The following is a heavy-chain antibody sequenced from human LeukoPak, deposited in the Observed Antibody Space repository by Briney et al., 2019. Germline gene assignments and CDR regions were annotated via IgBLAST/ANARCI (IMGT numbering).Heavy chain of an antibody. CDR3: ARDRGYCSSTSCLDYDY. V-gene: IGHV3-33*01. D-gene: IGHD2-2*01. CDR2: IWYDGSNK. Sequence: AGSSLRLSCAASGFTFSSYGMHWVRQAPGKGLEWVAVIWYDGSNKYYADSVKGRFTISRDNSKNTLYLQMNSLRAEDTAVYYCARDRGYCSSTSCLDYDYWGQGTLVTVSS. J-gene: IGHJ4*02. CDR1: GFTFSSYG.